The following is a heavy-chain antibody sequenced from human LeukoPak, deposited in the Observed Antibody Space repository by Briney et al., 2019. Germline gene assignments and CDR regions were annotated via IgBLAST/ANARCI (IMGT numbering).Heavy chain of an antibody. Sequence: GGSLRLSCAASGFTFSDYYMSWIRQAPGKGLEWVSAISGSGGSTYYADSVKGRFTISRDNSKNTLYLQMNSLRAEDTAVYYCAKDQVRWQQRPFYFDYWGQGTLVTVSS. J-gene: IGHJ4*02. D-gene: IGHD6-25*01. CDR1: GFTFSDYY. CDR2: ISGSGGST. V-gene: IGHV3-23*01. CDR3: AKDQVRWQQRPFYFDY.